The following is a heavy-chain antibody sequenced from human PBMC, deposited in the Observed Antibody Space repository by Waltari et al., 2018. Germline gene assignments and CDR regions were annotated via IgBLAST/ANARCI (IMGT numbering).Heavy chain of an antibody. J-gene: IGHJ4*02. V-gene: IGHV3-7*04. CDR1: GLPFTNHW. CDR2: IKQDGSEK. CDR3: ARGVTTVEY. Sequence: EVQLVESGGGLVQPGGSLGLSCSGSGLPFTNHWMSWVRQAPGKGPEWVASIKQDGSEKYYVDSMKGRFTISRDNAKNSLSLQMDSLRAEDTAVYFCARGVTTVEYWGQGTLVTVSS. D-gene: IGHD2-21*02.